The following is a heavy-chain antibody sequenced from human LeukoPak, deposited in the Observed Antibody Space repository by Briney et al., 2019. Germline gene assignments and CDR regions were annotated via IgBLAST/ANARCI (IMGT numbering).Heavy chain of an antibody. V-gene: IGHV3-7*03. J-gene: IGHJ4*02. Sequence: GGSLRLSCVASGFTFSSSWMSWVRQAPRKGLEWVANIKQDGSEKSYVESVRGRFTISRDNAKNSLYLQLNSLRAEDTALYYCARDNPPDYWGQGTLVTVSS. CDR2: IKQDGSEK. CDR1: GFTFSSSW. CDR3: ARDNPPDY.